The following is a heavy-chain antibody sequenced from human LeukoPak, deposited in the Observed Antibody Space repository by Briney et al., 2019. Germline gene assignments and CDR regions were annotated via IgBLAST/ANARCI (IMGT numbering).Heavy chain of an antibody. Sequence: ASVKVSCKASGYTFTSYAMHWVRQAPGQRLEWMGWINAGNGNTKYSQEFQGRVTITRDTSASTAYMELSSLRSEDMAVYYCARANLWFGEQPFDYWGQGTLVTVSS. CDR2: INAGNGNT. D-gene: IGHD3-10*01. CDR3: ARANLWFGEQPFDY. J-gene: IGHJ4*02. CDR1: GYTFTSYA. V-gene: IGHV1-3*03.